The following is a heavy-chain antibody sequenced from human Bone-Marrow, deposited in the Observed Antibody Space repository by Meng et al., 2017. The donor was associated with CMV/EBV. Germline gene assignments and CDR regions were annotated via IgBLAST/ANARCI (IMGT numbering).Heavy chain of an antibody. CDR2: ISSSGSTI. V-gene: IGHV3-11*04. CDR3: ARGDEYYYDSSGYWGGYYYYGMDV. CDR1: GFTFSDYY. J-gene: IGHJ6*02. D-gene: IGHD3-22*01. Sequence: GESLKISCAASGFTFSDYYMSWIRQAPGKGLEWVSYISSSGSTIYYADSVKGRFTISRDNSKNTLYLQMNSLRAEDTAVYYCARGDEYYYDSSGYWGGYYYYGMDVWGQGTTVTVSS.